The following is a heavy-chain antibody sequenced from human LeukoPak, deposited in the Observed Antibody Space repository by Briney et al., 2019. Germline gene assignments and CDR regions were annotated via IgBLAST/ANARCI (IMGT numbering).Heavy chain of an antibody. V-gene: IGHV3-21*01. CDR3: ARGINQCSGRTCYEGYYYYMDV. CDR1: GFTFSSYN. D-gene: IGHD2-15*01. CDR2: IDSTTCT. Sequence: PSGSLSLTCAASGFTFSSYNMKWVRQAPGKGLEWVSSIDSTTCTYYEQSLKGRFTISRDNAKNSLYLQMNSLRVEATSVYYCARGINQCSGRTCYEGYYYYMDVWGKGTTVTASS. J-gene: IGHJ6*03.